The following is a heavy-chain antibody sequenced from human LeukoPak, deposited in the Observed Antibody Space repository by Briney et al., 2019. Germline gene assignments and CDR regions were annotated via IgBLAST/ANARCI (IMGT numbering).Heavy chain of an antibody. Sequence: PSETLSLTCTVSGGSISSSSYYWGWIRQPPGKGLERIGSIYYSGSTYYNPSLKSRVTISVDTSKNQFSLKLSSVTAADTAVYYCAAEYSSGSNWFDPWGQGTLVTVSS. CDR2: IYYSGST. CDR1: GGSISSSSYY. D-gene: IGHD6-19*01. J-gene: IGHJ5*02. V-gene: IGHV4-39*01. CDR3: AAEYSSGSNWFDP.